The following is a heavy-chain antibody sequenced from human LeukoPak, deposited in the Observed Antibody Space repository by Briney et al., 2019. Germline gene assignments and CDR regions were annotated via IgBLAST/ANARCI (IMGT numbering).Heavy chain of an antibody. CDR2: INSDGSST. J-gene: IGHJ4*02. Sequence: GGSLRLSCAASGFTFSSYWMHWVRQAPGKGLVWVSRINSDGSSTSYADSVKGRFTISRDNAKNRLYLQMNSLRAEDTAVYYCASMGTGSYYSGLDYWGQGTLVTVSS. CDR3: ASMGTGSYYSGLDY. D-gene: IGHD1-26*01. V-gene: IGHV3-74*01. CDR1: GFTFSSYW.